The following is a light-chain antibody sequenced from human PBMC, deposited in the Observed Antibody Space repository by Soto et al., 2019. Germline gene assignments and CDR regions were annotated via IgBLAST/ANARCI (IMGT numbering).Light chain of an antibody. Sequence: DIQMTQFPSSLPASVGDRVTSTCRASQSISTYVNWYQQKAGKAPKLLIYDASSLYSGVPSRFSGSGSGTDFTLTISTLQPEDFATYYCQQSYSTPTFGPGTKVDIK. CDR3: QQSYSTPT. J-gene: IGKJ3*01. CDR1: QSISTY. CDR2: DAS. V-gene: IGKV1-39*01.